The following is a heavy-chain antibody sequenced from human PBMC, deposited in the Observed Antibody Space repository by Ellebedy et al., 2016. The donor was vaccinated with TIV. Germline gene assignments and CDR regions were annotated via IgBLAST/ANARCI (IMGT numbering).Heavy chain of an antibody. D-gene: IGHD6-19*01. CDR3: AKDRFSSAWYGGYFDY. V-gene: IGHV3-30*18. CDR2: ISHDGTKM. J-gene: IGHJ4*02. Sequence: PGGSLRLSCATSGFAFSRFGMYWVRQVPGKGLDWVALISHDGTKMFYSDSVKGRFTISRDTSKNTLYLKMNSLRAEDTAVYYCAKDRFSSAWYGGYFDYWGQGTLVTVSS. CDR1: GFAFSRFG.